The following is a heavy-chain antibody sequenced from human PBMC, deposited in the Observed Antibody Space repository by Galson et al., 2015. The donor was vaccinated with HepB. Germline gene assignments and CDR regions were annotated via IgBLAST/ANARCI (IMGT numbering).Heavy chain of an antibody. CDR1: GFTFSSYS. J-gene: IGHJ4*02. V-gene: IGHV3-21*01. D-gene: IGHD1-26*01. Sequence: SLRLSCAASGFTFSSYSMNWVRQAPGKGLEWVSSISSSSSYIYYADSVKGRFTISRDNAKNSLYLQMNSLRAEDTAVYYCARDRDSGSYSPDYWGQGTLVTVSS. CDR2: ISSSSSYI. CDR3: ARDRDSGSYSPDY.